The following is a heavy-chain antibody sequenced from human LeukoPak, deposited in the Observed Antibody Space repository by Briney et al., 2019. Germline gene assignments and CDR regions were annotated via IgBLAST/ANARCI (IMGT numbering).Heavy chain of an antibody. CDR3: ARSRAGVWYFDY. V-gene: IGHV3-30*04. D-gene: IGHD3-10*01. J-gene: IGHJ4*02. Sequence: GGSLRLSCAASGFTFSSCAMHWVRQAPGKGLEWVAVISYDGSNKYYADSVKGRFTISRDNSKNTLYLQMNSLRAEDTAVYYCARSRAGVWYFDYWGQGTLVTVSS. CDR1: GFTFSSCA. CDR2: ISYDGSNK.